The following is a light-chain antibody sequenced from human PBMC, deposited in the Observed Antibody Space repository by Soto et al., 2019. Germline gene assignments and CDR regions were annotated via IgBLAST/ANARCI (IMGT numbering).Light chain of an antibody. CDR3: SSYTSSSTSHVL. V-gene: IGLV2-14*01. CDR2: EVS. J-gene: IGLJ2*01. Sequence: QSALTQPASVSGSPGQSITISCTGTSSDVGDYDYVSWYQQHPGKAPKLMIYEVSNRPSGVSNRFSGSKSGNTASLTISGLQAEDEADYYCSSYTSSSTSHVLFGGGTKVTVL. CDR1: SSDVGDYDY.